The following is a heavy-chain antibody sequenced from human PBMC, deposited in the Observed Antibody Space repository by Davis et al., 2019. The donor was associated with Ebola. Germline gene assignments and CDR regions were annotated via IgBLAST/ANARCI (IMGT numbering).Heavy chain of an antibody. CDR2: IKQDGSEK. Sequence: GESLKISCAASGFTFSSYWMSWVRQAPGKGLEWVANIKQDGSEKYYVDSVKGRFTISRDNAKNSLYLQMNSLRAEDTAVYYCARQSDYYDSSGYYPYFDYWGQGTLVTVSS. V-gene: IGHV3-7*03. CDR1: GFTFSSYW. D-gene: IGHD3-22*01. CDR3: ARQSDYYDSSGYYPYFDY. J-gene: IGHJ4*02.